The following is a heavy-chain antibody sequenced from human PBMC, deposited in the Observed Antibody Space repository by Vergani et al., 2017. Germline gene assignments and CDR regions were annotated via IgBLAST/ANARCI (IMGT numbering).Heavy chain of an antibody. CDR1: GFTFSSYS. J-gene: IGHJ4*02. Sequence: EVQLVESGGGLVKPGGSLRLSCAASGFTFSSYSMNWVRQAPGRGLEWVSSISSSSSYIYYADSVKGRFTISRDNAKTALYLQMNSLRAEDTAVYYCARDPTEWGLGVYWGQGTLVTVSS. D-gene: IGHD1-26*01. CDR3: ARDPTEWGLGVY. V-gene: IGHV3-21*01. CDR2: ISSSSSYI.